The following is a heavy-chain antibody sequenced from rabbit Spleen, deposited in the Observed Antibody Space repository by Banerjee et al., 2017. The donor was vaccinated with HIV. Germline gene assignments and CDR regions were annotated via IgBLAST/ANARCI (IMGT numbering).Heavy chain of an antibody. V-gene: IGHV1S45*01. CDR3: ARGIMSEFSL. Sequence: QEQLEEAGGDLVKPEGSLTLTCTASGFSLSRDYWICWVRQAPGKGLEWIACIDAVTGKAVCASWAKGRFTIPKPSATALTLQMTSLTAADTATYLCARGIMSEFSLGGQGTLVTV. CDR2: IDAVTGKA. CDR1: GFSLSRDYW. D-gene: IGHD1-1*01. J-gene: IGHJ4*01.